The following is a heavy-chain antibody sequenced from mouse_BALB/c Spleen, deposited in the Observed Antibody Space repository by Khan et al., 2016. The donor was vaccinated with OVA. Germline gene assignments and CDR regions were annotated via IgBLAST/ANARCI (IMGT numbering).Heavy chain of an antibody. J-gene: IGHJ1*01. CDR1: GYTFTNYG. D-gene: IGHD4-1*02. V-gene: IGHV9-3-1*01. Sequence: QIQLVQSGPELKKPGETVKISCKASGYTFTNYGMNWVKQAPGKGLKWMGWINTYTGEPTYADVFTGRSAFSLETSASTAYLQIKNLKNEDTATYCCARSNSYWYFDVWGAGTTVTVSS. CDR3: ARSNSYWYFDV. CDR2: INTYTGEP.